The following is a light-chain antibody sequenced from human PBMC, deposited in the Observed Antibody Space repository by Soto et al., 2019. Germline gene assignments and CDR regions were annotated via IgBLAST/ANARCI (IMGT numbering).Light chain of an antibody. CDR3: QQAGT. J-gene: IGKJ3*01. CDR2: DAS. Sequence: EIVMTQSPATLSVYPGERATLSCRASQSVSSNLAWYQQKPGQAPRLLIYDASTRATGIPARFSGSGSGTEFTLTISSLQSEDFAVYYCQQAGTFGPGTKVIS. CDR1: QSVSSN. V-gene: IGKV3-15*01.